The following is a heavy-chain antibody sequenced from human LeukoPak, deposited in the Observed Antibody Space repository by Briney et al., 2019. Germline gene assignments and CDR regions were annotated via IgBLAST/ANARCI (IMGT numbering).Heavy chain of an antibody. CDR1: GFTFSSYW. J-gene: IGHJ5*02. D-gene: IGHD2-15*01. V-gene: IGHV3-74*01. CDR3: ARDVAVNWFDP. CDR2: INSDGSST. Sequence: GGSLTLSCAASGFTFSSYWMHWVRQAPGKGLAWVSRINSDGSSTSYADSVKGRFTISRDNAKNTLYLQMNSLRAEDTAVYYCARDVAVNWFDPWGQGTLVTVSS.